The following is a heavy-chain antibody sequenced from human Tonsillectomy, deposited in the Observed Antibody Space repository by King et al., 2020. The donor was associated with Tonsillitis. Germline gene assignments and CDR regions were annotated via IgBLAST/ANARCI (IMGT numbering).Heavy chain of an antibody. CDR1: GFSVSNKY. J-gene: IGHJ4*02. CDR3: AKDGPHIGDLLSY. CDR2: IHYSGDT. V-gene: IGHV3-53*01. D-gene: IGHD4-17*01. Sequence: VQLVESGGGLIQPGGSLRLSCAASGFSVSNKYMSWVRQAPVKGLEWVSVIHYSGDTFYADSVKGRFTISRDNSKNTLYLQMNGLRAEDTAMYYCAKDGPHIGDLLSYWGQGTLVTVSS.